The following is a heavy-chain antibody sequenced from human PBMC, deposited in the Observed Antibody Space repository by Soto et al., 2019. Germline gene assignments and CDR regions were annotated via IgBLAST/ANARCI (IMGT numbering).Heavy chain of an antibody. CDR1: GYTFTSYT. CDR2: IKAGNGDT. CDR3: ARVSSSSDAFDV. V-gene: IGHV1-3*01. J-gene: IGHJ3*01. Sequence: QVQLVQSGAEVKKPGASVKASCKASGYTFTSYTIHWMRQAPGQRLEWMGWIKAGNGDTKYSQKFQARVTITRDTSASTAYMDLSSLRSEDTAMYYCARVSSSSDAFDVWGQGTLVTVSS. D-gene: IGHD3-22*01.